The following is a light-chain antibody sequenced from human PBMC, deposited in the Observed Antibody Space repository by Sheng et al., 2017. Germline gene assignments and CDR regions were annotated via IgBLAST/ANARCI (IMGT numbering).Light chain of an antibody. CDR1: QSVNIY. J-gene: IGKJ4*01. V-gene: IGKV3-11*01. CDR3: QQRYNWPLT. CDR2: ETS. Sequence: EIVLTQSPATLSLSPGDRATLSCRASQSVNIYLAWYQQKPGQAPRLLLYETSRRATGIPARFSASGSGTDFTLTINSLEPEDFAVYYCQQRYNWPLTFGGGTKVK.